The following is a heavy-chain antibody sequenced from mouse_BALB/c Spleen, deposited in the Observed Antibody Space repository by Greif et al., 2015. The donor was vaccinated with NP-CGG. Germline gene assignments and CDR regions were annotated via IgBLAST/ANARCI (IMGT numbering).Heavy chain of an antibody. CDR3: TSCNYFDY. CDR1: GYTFTDYE. V-gene: IGHV1-15*01. J-gene: IGHJ2*01. CDR2: IDPETGGT. Sequence: QVQLQQSGAELVRPGASVTLSCKASGYTFTDYEMHWVKQTPVHGLEWIGAIDPETGGTAYNQKFKGKATLTADKSSSTASRELRSLTSEDSAVYYCTSCNYFDYWGQGTTLTVSS.